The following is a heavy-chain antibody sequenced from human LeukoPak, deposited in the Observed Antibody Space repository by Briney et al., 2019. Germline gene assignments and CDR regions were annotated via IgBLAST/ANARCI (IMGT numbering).Heavy chain of an antibody. J-gene: IGHJ6*03. CDR2: ISAYNGNT. CDR1: GYTFTSYG. V-gene: IGHV1-18*01. D-gene: IGHD3-3*01. Sequence: GASVKVSCKASGYTFTSYGISWVRQAPGQGLEWMGWISAYNGNTNYAQKLQGGVTMTTDTFTSTAYMELRSLRSDDTAVYYCARESSHYDFWSGYQKAYYYYYMDVWGKGTTVTVSS. CDR3: ARESSHYDFWSGYQKAYYYYYMDV.